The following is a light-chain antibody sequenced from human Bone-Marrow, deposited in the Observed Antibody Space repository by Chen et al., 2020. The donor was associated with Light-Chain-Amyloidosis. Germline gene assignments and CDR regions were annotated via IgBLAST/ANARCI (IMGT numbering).Light chain of an antibody. Sequence: QSALTQPASVSGSPGQTITISCTGTSPDVGGYNYVSWYQQHPGKAPKLMIYDVSTRPSGVSSRFSGSKSGNTASLTISGLQAEDEADYYCSSYTASSFYVFGTATTVTVL. J-gene: IGLJ1*01. CDR2: DVS. V-gene: IGLV2-14*03. CDR3: SSYTASSFYV. CDR1: SPDVGGYNY.